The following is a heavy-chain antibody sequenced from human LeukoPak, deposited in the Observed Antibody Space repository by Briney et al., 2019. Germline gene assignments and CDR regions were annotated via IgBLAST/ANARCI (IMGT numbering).Heavy chain of an antibody. Sequence: PGGSLRLSCAASGFTFASSSMNWVRQAPGKGLEWVSSISDSGIYIFYSDSVKGRFTVSRDNAKNSLYLQMNSLRAEDTAVYYCAGGNSALLDYWGQGTLVTVSS. CDR2: ISDSGIYI. D-gene: IGHD5-18*01. CDR1: GFTFASSS. V-gene: IGHV3-21*01. J-gene: IGHJ4*02. CDR3: AGGNSALLDY.